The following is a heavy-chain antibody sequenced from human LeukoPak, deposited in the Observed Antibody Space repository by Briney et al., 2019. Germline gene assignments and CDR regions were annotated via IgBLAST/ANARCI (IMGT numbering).Heavy chain of an antibody. D-gene: IGHD3-9*01. J-gene: IGHJ4*02. Sequence: GGSLRLSCAASGFTFSSYAMSWVRQAPGRGLEWVSTISGSGHNTYYADSVKGRFTISRSNSKNTLYLQMNSLRAEDTAVYYCAKDESHYYDVLTGYSAVDYWGQGTLVTVSS. CDR2: ISGSGHNT. CDR3: AKDESHYYDVLTGYSAVDY. CDR1: GFTFSSYA. V-gene: IGHV3-23*01.